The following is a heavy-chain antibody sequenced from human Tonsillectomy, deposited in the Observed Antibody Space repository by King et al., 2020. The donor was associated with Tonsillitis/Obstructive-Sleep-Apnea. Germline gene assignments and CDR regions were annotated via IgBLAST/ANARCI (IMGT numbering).Heavy chain of an antibody. D-gene: IGHD2-21*02. Sequence: QLQESGPGLVKPSGTLSLTCAVSGGSSSSSNWWSWVRQPPGKGLEWIGGIHHGGSTNYHPSLKSRGTISVDKSKNQFSLKLSSVTAADTAVYYCATRVTAIDYWGQGTLVTVSS. CDR3: ATRVTAIDY. CDR1: GGSSSSSNW. V-gene: IGHV4-4*02. CDR2: IHHGGST. J-gene: IGHJ4*02.